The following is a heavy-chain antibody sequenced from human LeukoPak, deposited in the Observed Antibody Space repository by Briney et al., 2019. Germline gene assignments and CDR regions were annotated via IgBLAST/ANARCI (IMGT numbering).Heavy chain of an antibody. V-gene: IGHV1-69*04. D-gene: IGHD3-3*01. Sequence: SVKVSCKASGGTFSSYTISWVRQAPGQGLEWMGRIIPILGIANYAQKFQGRVTITADKSTSTAYMELSSLRSEDTAVYYCTREVEDFWSGFTGPFRYWGQGTLVTVSS. CDR2: IIPILGIA. CDR1: GGTFSSYT. J-gene: IGHJ4*02. CDR3: TREVEDFWSGFTGPFRY.